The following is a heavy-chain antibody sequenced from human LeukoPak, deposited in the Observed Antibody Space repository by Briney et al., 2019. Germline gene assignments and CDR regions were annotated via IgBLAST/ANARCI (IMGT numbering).Heavy chain of an antibody. D-gene: IGHD6-13*01. CDR3: ARAHSSSWYGNWFDP. CDR2: IYTSGST. V-gene: IGHV4-4*07. J-gene: IGHJ5*02. CDR1: GGSISSYY. Sequence: SETLSLTCTVSGGSISSYYWSWIRQPAGKGLEWIGRIYTSGSTNYNPSLKSRVTMSVDTSKNQFSLKLSSVTAADTAVYYCARAHSSSWYGNWFDPWGQGTLDTVSS.